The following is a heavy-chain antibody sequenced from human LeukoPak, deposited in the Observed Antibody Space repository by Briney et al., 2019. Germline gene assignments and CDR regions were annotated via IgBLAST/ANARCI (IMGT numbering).Heavy chain of an antibody. CDR1: GGSISSYY. CDR3: ARRTAVAGDY. J-gene: IGHJ4*02. CDR2: IYYSGST. D-gene: IGHD6-19*01. V-gene: IGHV4-59*05. Sequence: PSETLSLTCTVSGGSISSYYWSWIRQPAGKGLEWIGRIYYSGSTYYNPSLKSRVTISVDTSKNQFSLKLSSVTAADTAVYYCARRTAVAGDYWGQGTLVTVSS.